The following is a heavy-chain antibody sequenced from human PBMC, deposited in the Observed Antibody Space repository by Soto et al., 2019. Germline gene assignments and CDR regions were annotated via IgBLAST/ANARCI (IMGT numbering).Heavy chain of an antibody. V-gene: IGHV1-18*01. D-gene: IGHD1-20*01. CDR2: ISAYNGNT. CDR3: ARVSNTWNPTPAYFDY. J-gene: IGHJ4*02. CDR1: GYTFTSYG. Sequence: GASVKVSCKASGYTFTSYGISWVRQAPGQGLEWKGWISAYNGNTNYAQKLQGRVTMTTDTSTSTAYMELRSLRSDDTAVYYCARVSNTWNPTPAYFDYWGRGTLVTVSS.